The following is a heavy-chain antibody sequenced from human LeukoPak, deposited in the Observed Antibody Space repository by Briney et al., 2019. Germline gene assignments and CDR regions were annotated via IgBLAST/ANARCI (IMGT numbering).Heavy chain of an antibody. D-gene: IGHD1-26*01. J-gene: IGHJ4*02. V-gene: IGHV3-23*01. CDR3: AKSRWDSNVDAVW. CDR2: LRGDGET. CDR1: VFSLKNYA. Sequence: PGGSLRLSRAASVFSLKNYAMSWVRQAPARGAERVSILRGDGETFYADYVKGRVIPSRDDSRNTVYLQLNNLRVEDTAIYYCAKSRWDSNVDAVWWGQGTQVSVSS.